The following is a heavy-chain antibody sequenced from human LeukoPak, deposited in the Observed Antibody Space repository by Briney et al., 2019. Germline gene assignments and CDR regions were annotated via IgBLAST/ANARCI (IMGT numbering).Heavy chain of an antibody. Sequence: PGGSLRLSCAASGFTFSSYGMHWVRQAPGKGLEWVAFIRYDGSNKYYADSVKGRFTISRDNSKNTLYLQMNSLRAEDTAVYYCAKVGYYDSSGSDYWGQGTLVTVSS. J-gene: IGHJ4*02. CDR3: AKVGYYDSSGSDY. V-gene: IGHV3-30*02. CDR2: IRYDGSNK. CDR1: GFTFSSYG. D-gene: IGHD3-22*01.